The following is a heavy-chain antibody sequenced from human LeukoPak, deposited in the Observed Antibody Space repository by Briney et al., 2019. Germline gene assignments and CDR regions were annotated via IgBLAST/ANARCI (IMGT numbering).Heavy chain of an antibody. V-gene: IGHV3-23*01. CDR1: GFTFNRSA. CDR2: ISSSGNT. D-gene: IGHD6-13*01. CDR3: VKGRISEDGLDF. Sequence: PGGSLRLSCAASGFTFNRSAMTWVRQTPGKGLDWVSSISSSGNTYYADSVKGRFTISRDNSKNMLYLQMNSLRAEDTAVYYCVKGRISEDGLDFWGQGTLVTVSS. J-gene: IGHJ4*02.